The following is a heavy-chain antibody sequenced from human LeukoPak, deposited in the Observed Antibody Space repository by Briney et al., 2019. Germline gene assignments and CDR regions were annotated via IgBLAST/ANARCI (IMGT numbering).Heavy chain of an antibody. J-gene: IGHJ4*02. Sequence: GGSLRLSCAASGFTFSSYWMSWVRQAPGKGLEWVANIKQDGSEKYYVDSVKGRFTISRDNAKNSLYLQMNSLRAEDTAVYYCARDDTDSYYYDSSGYLPLDYWGQGTLVTVSS. CDR3: ARDDTDSYYYDSSGYLPLDY. V-gene: IGHV3-7*03. CDR1: GFTFSSYW. CDR2: IKQDGSEK. D-gene: IGHD3-22*01.